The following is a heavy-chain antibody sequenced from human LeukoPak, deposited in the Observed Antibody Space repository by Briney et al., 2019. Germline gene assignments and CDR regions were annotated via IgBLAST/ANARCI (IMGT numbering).Heavy chain of an antibody. CDR2: IYTSGST. V-gene: IGHV4-4*09. D-gene: IGHD3-10*01. CDR1: GCSISSYY. Sequence: SETLSLTCTVSGCSISSYYWSWIRQPPGKGLEWIGDIYTSGSTNYNPSLKSRVTISVDTSKNQFSLKLSSVTAADTAVYYCARRRVNYYGSGSYYDLWGQGTLVTVSS. CDR3: ARRRVNYYGSGSYYDL. J-gene: IGHJ4*02.